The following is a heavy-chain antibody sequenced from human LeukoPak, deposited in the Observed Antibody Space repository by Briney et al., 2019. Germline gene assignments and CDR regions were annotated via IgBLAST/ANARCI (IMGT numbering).Heavy chain of an antibody. D-gene: IGHD4-23*01. Sequence: SVKVSCKASGGTFSSYAISWVRHAPGQGLEWMGRIIPILGIANNAQKFQGRVTITAAKSTSTAYMEVSSLRSEDMAVYYCARVFSGNSVFDYYYGMNVWGQGTTVTVSS. CDR2: IIPILGIA. J-gene: IGHJ6*02. CDR1: GGTFSSYA. V-gene: IGHV1-69*04. CDR3: ARVFSGNSVFDYYYGMNV.